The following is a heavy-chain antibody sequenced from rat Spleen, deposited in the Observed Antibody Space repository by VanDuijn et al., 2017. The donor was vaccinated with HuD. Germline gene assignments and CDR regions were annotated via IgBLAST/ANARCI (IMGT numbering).Heavy chain of an antibody. CDR1: GFTFSNYY. Sequence: EVQLVESGGGLVQPGRSLKLSCAASGFTFSNYYMAWVRQAPTKGLEWVAYISTAGGNTYYRDSVRGRFTISRDNAKSALYLQMDSLRSEDTATYYCATGPRILRLDWFAYWGQGTLVTVSS. V-gene: IGHV5-27*01. CDR2: ISTAGGNT. J-gene: IGHJ3*01. D-gene: IGHD1-6*01. CDR3: ATGPRILRLDWFAY.